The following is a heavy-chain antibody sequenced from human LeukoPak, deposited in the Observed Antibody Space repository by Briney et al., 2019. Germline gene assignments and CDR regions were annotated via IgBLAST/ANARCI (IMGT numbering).Heavy chain of an antibody. CDR1: GGSISSYY. Sequence: PSETLSLTCTVSGGSISSYYWSWIRQPPGKGLEWIGNIYYSGSTNYNPSLKSRVTISVDTSKNQFSLKLSSVTAADTAVYYCARPSTDYYYYGMDVWGQGTTVTVSS. V-gene: IGHV4-59*08. D-gene: IGHD4-17*01. CDR2: IYYSGST. CDR3: ARPSTDYYYYGMDV. J-gene: IGHJ6*02.